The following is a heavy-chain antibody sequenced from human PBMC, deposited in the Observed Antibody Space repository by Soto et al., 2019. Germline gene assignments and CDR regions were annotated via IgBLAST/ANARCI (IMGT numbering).Heavy chain of an antibody. V-gene: IGHV4-34*01. CDR3: AVGEWLRPSYYYGMDV. Sequence: QVQLQQWGAGLLKPSETLSLTCAVYGGSFSGYYWSWIRQPPGKGLEWIGEINHSGSTNYNPSLKSRVTISVDTSKNQFSLKLSSVTAADTAVYYCAVGEWLRPSYYYGMDVWGQGTTVTVSS. J-gene: IGHJ6*02. D-gene: IGHD5-12*01. CDR1: GGSFSGYY. CDR2: INHSGST.